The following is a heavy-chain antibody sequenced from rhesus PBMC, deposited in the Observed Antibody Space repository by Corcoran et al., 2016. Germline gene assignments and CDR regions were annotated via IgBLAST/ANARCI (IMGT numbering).Heavy chain of an antibody. CDR1: GGSISSNY. V-gene: IGHV4-173*01. CDR3: ATGGPNSPD. J-gene: IGHJ4*01. CDR2: MSGGGGIT. Sequence: QVQLQESGPGLVKPSETLALPCVVPGGSISSNYWSWIRQSPGKGLEWIGRMSGGGGITEYNPSLKIRVTISTDTSKNQFSLKLRSVTAADTAVYFCATGGPNSPDWGQGVLVTVSS. D-gene: IGHD1-44*01.